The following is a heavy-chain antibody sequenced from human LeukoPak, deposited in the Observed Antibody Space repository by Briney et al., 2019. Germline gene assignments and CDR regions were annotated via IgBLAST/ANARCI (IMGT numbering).Heavy chain of an antibody. CDR1: GNSISSGDNY. D-gene: IGHD5-18*01. Sequence: SETLSLTCTVSGNSISSGDNYWSWIRQPAGRGLEWIGCIYTSGITNYNPSRKSRVTISADTSKNQFSLRLSSVTAADTAVYYCARDHSHGLFDYWGQGTLVTVSS. J-gene: IGHJ4*02. CDR3: ARDHSHGLFDY. CDR2: IYTSGIT. V-gene: IGHV4-61*02.